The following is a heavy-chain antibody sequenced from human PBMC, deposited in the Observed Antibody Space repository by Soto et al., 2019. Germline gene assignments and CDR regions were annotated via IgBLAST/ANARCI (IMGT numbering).Heavy chain of an antibody. Sequence: SVTLALTCAVYGKSLRGEYWGWIRKPPGKALEWIGEINHSGNTNDNPSLKSRVTISVETSKNKLLLTLSPVNEADTAMYYSDRQKARGRTIAGDAAVWGQRHLVTVT. J-gene: IGHJ4*01. D-gene: IGHD1-26*01. CDR2: INHSGNT. CDR1: GKSLRGEY. V-gene: IGHV4-34*01. CDR3: DRQKARGRTIAGDAAV.